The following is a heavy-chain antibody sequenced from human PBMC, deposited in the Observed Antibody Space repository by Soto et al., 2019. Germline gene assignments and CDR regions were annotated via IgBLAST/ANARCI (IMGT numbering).Heavy chain of an antibody. CDR3: ARGQGGFGEFSLDY. J-gene: IGHJ4*02. CDR1: GGSITTYY. CDR2: IYSGGST. Sequence: SETLSLTCTVSGGSITTYYWSWIRQPAGKGLEWIGRIYSGGSTNYNPSLRSRVTVSVDMSKNQFSLKLSSVTAADTAVYYCARGQGGFGEFSLDYWGQGTLVTVSS. V-gene: IGHV4-4*07. D-gene: IGHD3-10*01.